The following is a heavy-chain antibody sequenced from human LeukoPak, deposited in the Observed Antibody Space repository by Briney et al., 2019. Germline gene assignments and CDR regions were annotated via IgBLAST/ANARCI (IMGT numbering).Heavy chain of an antibody. Sequence: GASVNVSCKASGYTFTSYDINWVRQATGQGLEWMGIINPSGGSTSYAQKFQGRVTMTRDTSTSTVYMELSSLRSEDTAVYYCARDTVASPCDYWGQGTLVTVSS. CDR2: INPSGGST. J-gene: IGHJ4*02. CDR1: GYTFTSYD. CDR3: ARDTVASPCDY. V-gene: IGHV1-46*01. D-gene: IGHD2-15*01.